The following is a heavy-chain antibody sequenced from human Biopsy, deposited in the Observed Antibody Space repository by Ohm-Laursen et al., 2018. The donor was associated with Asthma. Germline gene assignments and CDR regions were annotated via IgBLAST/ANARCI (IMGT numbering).Heavy chain of an antibody. V-gene: IGHV3-53*01. CDR3: ARGDSSNWSQYYFDY. J-gene: IGHJ4*02. D-gene: IGHD3-22*01. CDR1: GFAVSRDH. Sequence: SLRLSCAASGFAVSRDHMFWVRQAPGKGLEWVSVIYSSGTSHTADSVRGRFTISRDYSKNTLYLQMHSLRAEDTAVYYCARGDSSNWSQYYFDYWGQGTLVTVSS. CDR2: IYSSGTS.